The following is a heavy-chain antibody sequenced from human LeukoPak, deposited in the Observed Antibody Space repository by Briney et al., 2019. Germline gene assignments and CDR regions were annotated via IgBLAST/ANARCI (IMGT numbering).Heavy chain of an antibody. D-gene: IGHD3-22*01. CDR2: IYYSGST. CDR1: GGSISSCY. J-gene: IGHJ3*02. V-gene: IGHV4-59*01. Sequence: SETLSLTCTVSGGSISSCYWSWIRQPPGKGLEWIGYIYYSGSTNYNPSLKSRVTISVDTSKNQFSLKLSSVTTADTAVYYCARYYYDNSGSIYAFDIWGQGTMVTVSS. CDR3: ARYYYDNSGSIYAFDI.